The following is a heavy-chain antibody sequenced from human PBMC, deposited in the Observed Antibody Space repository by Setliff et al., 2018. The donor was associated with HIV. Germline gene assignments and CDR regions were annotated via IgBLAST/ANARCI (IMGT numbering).Heavy chain of an antibody. Sequence: SVKVSCKASGDTFKGYAFTWVRQAPGQGLEWMGDFLAVLREPTHAERFQDRLTITADESTSTAYMELRDLRPEDTAVYFRARSAGIGNYHWDVWGKGTTVTVSS. V-gene: IGHV1-69*13. J-gene: IGHJ6*03. CDR2: FLAVLREP. CDR1: GDTFKGYA. CDR3: ARSAGIGNYHWDV.